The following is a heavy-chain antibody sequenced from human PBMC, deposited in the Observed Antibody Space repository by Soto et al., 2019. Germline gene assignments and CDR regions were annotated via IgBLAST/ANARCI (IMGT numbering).Heavy chain of an antibody. Sequence: ESGGGVVQPGRSLRLSCAASGFTFSSYGMHWVRQAPGKGLEWVAVIWYDGSNKYYADSVKGRFTISRDNSKNTLYLQMNSLRAEDTAVYYCARPGNSDYFDYWGQGTLVTVSS. V-gene: IGHV3-33*01. CDR3: ARPGNSDYFDY. D-gene: IGHD1-26*01. CDR2: IWYDGSNK. J-gene: IGHJ4*02. CDR1: GFTFSSYG.